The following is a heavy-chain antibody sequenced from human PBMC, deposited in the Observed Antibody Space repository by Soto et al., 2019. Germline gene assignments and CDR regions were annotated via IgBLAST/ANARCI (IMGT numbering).Heavy chain of an antibody. V-gene: IGHV3-15*01. D-gene: IGHD6-19*01. CDR2: IKSKPDGGTT. J-gene: IGHJ4*02. CDR1: GFTFSNAW. CDR3: TTFRTSGWYRSDY. Sequence: GGSLRLSCAASGFTFSNAWMIWVRQAPGRGLECVGRIKSKPDGGTTDYAAPVKGRFTISRDDSENTLSLQMSSLKTEDTALYYCTTFRTSGWYRSDYWGQAALVTVSS.